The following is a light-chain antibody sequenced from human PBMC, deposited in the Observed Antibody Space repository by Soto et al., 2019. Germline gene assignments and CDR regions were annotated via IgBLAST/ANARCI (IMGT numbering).Light chain of an antibody. CDR2: WAS. Sequence: DIVMSQSPDSLAESLGERATINCKSSQSVLSSSNNKSYLAWYQQKPGQPPKLLINWASTRDSGVPDRFSGSGSGADFTLTISSLQAEDVAVYYCQQYYGAPLTFGQGTKVDIK. CDR1: QSVLSSSNNKSY. CDR3: QQYYGAPLT. V-gene: IGKV4-1*01. J-gene: IGKJ1*01.